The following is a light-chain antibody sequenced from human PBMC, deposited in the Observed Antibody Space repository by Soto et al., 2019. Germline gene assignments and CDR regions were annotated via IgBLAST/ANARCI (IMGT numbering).Light chain of an antibody. V-gene: IGLV2-14*01. Sequence: QSVLTQPASVSGSPGQSITVSCTGTSSDVGLYDYVSWYQQHPGKSPKLIVYEVSHRPSGVSSRFSGSKSGNTASLTISGLQTEDEADYYCSPYTTVFTYVFGTGTKVT. CDR2: EVS. CDR1: SSDVGLYDY. J-gene: IGLJ1*01. CDR3: SPYTTVFTYV.